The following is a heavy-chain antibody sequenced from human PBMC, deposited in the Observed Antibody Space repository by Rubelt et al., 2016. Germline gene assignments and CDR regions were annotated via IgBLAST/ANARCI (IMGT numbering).Heavy chain of an antibody. CDR2: INPSGGST. V-gene: IGHV1-46*03. CDR1: GYTFTSYY. J-gene: IGHJ3*02. Sequence: QVQLVQSGAEVKKPGASVKVSCKASGYTFTSYYMHWVRQAPGQGFEWMGVINPSGGSTSYAQTFQDIVTLTRDTSTSTGDLELSSLRSEDTAVYYCARNNTIRGNDAFDIWGQGTMVTVSS. D-gene: IGHD1/OR15-1a*01. CDR3: ARNNTIRGNDAFDI.